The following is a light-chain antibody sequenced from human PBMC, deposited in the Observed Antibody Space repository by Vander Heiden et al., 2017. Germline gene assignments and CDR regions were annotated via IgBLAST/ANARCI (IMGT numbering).Light chain of an antibody. Sequence: DIQLTQSPSFLSASVGDRVTITCRASQGISSYLAWYQQKPGKAPKLLIYAASTLQSGVPSRFSGSGSGTEFTLTISSLQPEDFATYYCQNLNRYPPITFGQGTRLGIK. CDR2: AAS. V-gene: IGKV1-9*01. J-gene: IGKJ5*01. CDR3: QNLNRYPPIT. CDR1: QGISSY.